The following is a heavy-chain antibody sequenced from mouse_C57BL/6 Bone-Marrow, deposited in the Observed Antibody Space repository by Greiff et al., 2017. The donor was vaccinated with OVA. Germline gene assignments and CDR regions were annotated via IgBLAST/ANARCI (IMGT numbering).Heavy chain of an antibody. V-gene: IGHV1-64*01. D-gene: IGHD1-1*01. CDR2: IHPNSGST. CDR3: AREGFYYGSPWFAY. Sequence: VQLQQPGAELVKPGASVKLSYKASGYTFTSYWMHWVKQRPGQGLEWIGMIHPNSGSTNYNEKFKSKATLTVDKSSSTAYMQLSSLTSEDSAVYYCAREGFYYGSPWFAYWGQGTLVTVSA. CDR1: GYTFTSYW. J-gene: IGHJ3*01.